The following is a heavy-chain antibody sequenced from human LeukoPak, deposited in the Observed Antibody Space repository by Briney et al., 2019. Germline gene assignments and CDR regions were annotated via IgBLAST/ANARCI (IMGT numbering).Heavy chain of an antibody. J-gene: IGHJ4*02. CDR3: ARGQMAPFDY. V-gene: IGHV3-30-3*01. CDR1: GFTFNTYT. Sequence: GGSLRLSCAASGFTFNTYTMHWVRQAPGKGLEWVAVISYDGTNKYYADSVKGRFTISRDNSKNSLYLQMNSLRAEDTAVYYCARGQMAPFDYWGQGTLVTVSS. CDR2: ISYDGTNK. D-gene: IGHD5-24*01.